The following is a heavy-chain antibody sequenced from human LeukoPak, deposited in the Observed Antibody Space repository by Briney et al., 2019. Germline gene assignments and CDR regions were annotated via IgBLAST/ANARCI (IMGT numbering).Heavy chain of an antibody. CDR1: GGSISSGSYY. CDR2: MYHSGST. Sequence: SETLSLTCTVSGGSISSGSYYWSWIRQPAGKGLEWIGEMYHSGSTNYSPSLKSRVTISVDKSKNHFSLTLNSVTAADTAVYYCAASRGYALHCWGQGTLVTVSS. CDR3: AASRGYALHC. V-gene: IGHV4-61*10. D-gene: IGHD3-16*01. J-gene: IGHJ4*02.